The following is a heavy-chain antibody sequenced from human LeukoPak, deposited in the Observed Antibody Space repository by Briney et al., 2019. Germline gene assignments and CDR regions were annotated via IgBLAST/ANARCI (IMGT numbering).Heavy chain of an antibody. J-gene: IGHJ6*03. CDR1: GYIFTGYY. D-gene: IGHD3-10*01. Sequence: ASVKVSCKASGYIFTGYYMHWVRQAPGQGLEWMGWINPNSGDTNYAQKFQGRVTMTRDTSISTAYMELSRLRSDDTAVYYCARVPIPEVLWFGEEQGGYYYYYMDVWGKGTTVTISS. CDR2: INPNSGDT. V-gene: IGHV1-2*02. CDR3: ARVPIPEVLWFGEEQGGYYYYYMDV.